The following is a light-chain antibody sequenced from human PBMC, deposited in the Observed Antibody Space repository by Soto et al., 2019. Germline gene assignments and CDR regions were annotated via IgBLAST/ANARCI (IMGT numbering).Light chain of an antibody. CDR2: GAS. V-gene: IGKV3-20*01. CDR1: QSVSSSY. J-gene: IGKJ1*01. CDR3: QQYGSSPWT. Sequence: EIVLTQSPGTLSLSPGERATLSCRASQSVSSSYLAWYQQKHGQAPRLLIYGASSRATGIPDRFSGSGSETDFTLTISRLEPEDFAVYFCQQYGSSPWTFGQGTKVEIK.